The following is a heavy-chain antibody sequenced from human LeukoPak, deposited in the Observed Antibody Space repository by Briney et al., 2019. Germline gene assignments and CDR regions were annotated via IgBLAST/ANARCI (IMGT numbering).Heavy chain of an antibody. J-gene: IGHJ4*02. Sequence: GGSLRLSCAASGFTFSDNYMSWIRQAPGKGLEWVSYISNSGSTIYYTDSVKGRFTVSRDISTDTLWLQMDSLRTEDTAVYYCAKGPLRGTAAAIDYWGQGTLVTVSS. CDR2: ISNSGSTI. CDR3: AKGPLRGTAAAIDY. CDR1: GFTFSDNY. V-gene: IGHV3-11*04. D-gene: IGHD2-2*01.